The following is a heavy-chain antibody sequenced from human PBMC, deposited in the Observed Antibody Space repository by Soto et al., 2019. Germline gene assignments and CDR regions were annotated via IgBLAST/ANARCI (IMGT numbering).Heavy chain of an antibody. CDR2: INHTGST. CDR1: GGAFSGYF. Sequence: QVQLQQWGAGMLKPSETLSLTCAVSGGAFSGYFWTLVRQPPGKGLEWIGDINHTGSTNCNPSLKSRVTISVDTSNNQFSLKLGSLTAADTAVYFCATGRIRSPNNRNRLFDYWGQGTLVTVSS. V-gene: IGHV4-34*01. D-gene: IGHD1-1*01. CDR3: ATGRIRSPNNRNRLFDY. J-gene: IGHJ4*02.